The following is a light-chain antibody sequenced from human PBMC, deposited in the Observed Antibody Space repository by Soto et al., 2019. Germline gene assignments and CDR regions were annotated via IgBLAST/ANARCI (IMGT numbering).Light chain of an antibody. Sequence: DLPMTQSPSSLSASLGDRVTITCRASQSISSYLNWYQQKPGKAPKLLIYAASSLQSGVPSRFSGSGSGTDFTLTISSLQPEDFATYYCQQSYSTPWTFGQGTKVDIK. J-gene: IGKJ1*01. CDR2: AAS. CDR3: QQSYSTPWT. CDR1: QSISSY. V-gene: IGKV1-39*01.